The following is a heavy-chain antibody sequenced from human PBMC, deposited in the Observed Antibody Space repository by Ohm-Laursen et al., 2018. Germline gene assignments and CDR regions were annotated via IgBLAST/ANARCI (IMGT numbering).Heavy chain of an antibody. D-gene: IGHD3-22*01. CDR2: IIPIFGTA. Sequence: SVKVSCKASGGTFSSYAISWVRQAPGQGLEWMGGIIPIFGTANYAQKFQGRVTITADESTSTAYMELSSLRSEDTAVYYCASHTYDSSGYYGRVVYWGQGTLVTVSS. J-gene: IGHJ4*02. V-gene: IGHV1-69*13. CDR3: ASHTYDSSGYYGRVVY. CDR1: GGTFSSYA.